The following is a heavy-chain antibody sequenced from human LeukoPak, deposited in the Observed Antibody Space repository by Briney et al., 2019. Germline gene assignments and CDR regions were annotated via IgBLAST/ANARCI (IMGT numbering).Heavy chain of an antibody. J-gene: IGHJ6*03. V-gene: IGHV1-69*06. Sequence: ASVKVSCKASGGTFSSSAMSWVRQAPGQGLEWMGGIITIFGTANYAQKFQGRVTITADKSTSTAYMELSSLRSEDTAMYYCARTPPARPYYYYYMDVWGKGTTVTVSS. D-gene: IGHD6-6*01. CDR3: ARTPPARPYYYYYMDV. CDR2: IITIFGTA. CDR1: GGTFSSSA.